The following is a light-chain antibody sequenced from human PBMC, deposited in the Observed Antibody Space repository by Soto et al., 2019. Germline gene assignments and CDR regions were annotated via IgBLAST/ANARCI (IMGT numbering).Light chain of an antibody. CDR2: EVS. CDR3: MQSTQLPST. J-gene: IGKJ5*01. V-gene: IGKV2D-29*02. CDR1: PSLLHITGETF. Sequence: DVVMTQTPLSLSVPPGRPASISCKSSPSLLHITGETFLFWYMRKPGQSPQLXSYEVSTRVSGVPDRVSGSGSGTEFTLEISRVETDDVGIYYCMQSTQLPSTFGQGTRLEIK.